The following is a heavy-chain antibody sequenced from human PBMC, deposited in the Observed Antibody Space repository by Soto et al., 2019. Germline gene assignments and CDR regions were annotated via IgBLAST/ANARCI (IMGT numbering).Heavy chain of an antibody. J-gene: IGHJ4*02. Sequence: QMQLVQSGPEVKKPGTSVKVSCKASGFTFTSSAVRWVRQARGQRLEWIGWIVVGIGNTNYAQKFQERVTITRDMSTSTAYMELSSLRSEDTAVYYCAADSYGSGSYPTFDYWGQGTLVTVSS. V-gene: IGHV1-58*01. D-gene: IGHD3-10*01. CDR1: GFTFTSSA. CDR3: AADSYGSGSYPTFDY. CDR2: IVVGIGNT.